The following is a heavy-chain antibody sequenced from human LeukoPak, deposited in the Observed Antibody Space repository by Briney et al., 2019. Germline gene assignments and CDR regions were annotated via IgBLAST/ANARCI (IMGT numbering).Heavy chain of an antibody. CDR1: GYTFTAYY. V-gene: IGHV1-2*02. D-gene: IGHD6-6*01. CDR3: ARISSAYSSSLGY. J-gene: IGHJ4*02. CDR2: INPNSGGT. Sequence: GASVRVSCKASGYTFTAYYIHWVRQAPGQGREWMGWINPNSGGTNYAQRFQGRVTMTRDTSISTAYMELSRLRSDDTAVYYCARISSAYSSSLGYWGQGTLVTVSS.